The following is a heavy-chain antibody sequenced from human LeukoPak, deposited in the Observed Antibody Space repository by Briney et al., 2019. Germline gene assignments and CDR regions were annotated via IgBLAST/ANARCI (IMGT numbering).Heavy chain of an antibody. Sequence: GGSLRLSCAASGFVFRNYFMSWVRQAPGKGLEWVASIKNDGSERYYVDSVRGRYTISRDNTKNSLFLQMSGLRAEDTAVYYCATDRGWRTSGYYLYYFEYWGQGTLVTFSS. CDR3: ATDRGWRTSGYYLYYFEY. D-gene: IGHD3-3*01. CDR1: GFVFRNYF. V-gene: IGHV3-7*01. CDR2: IKNDGSER. J-gene: IGHJ4*02.